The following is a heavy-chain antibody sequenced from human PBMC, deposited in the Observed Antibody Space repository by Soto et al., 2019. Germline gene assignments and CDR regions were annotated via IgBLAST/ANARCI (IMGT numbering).Heavy chain of an antibody. J-gene: IGHJ6*02. CDR1: GFTFSSYG. CDR2: IWYDGSNK. D-gene: IGHD6-19*01. Sequence: SLRLSCAASGFTFSSYGMHWVRQAPGKGLEWVAVIWYDGSNKYYADSVKGRFTISRDNSKNTLYLQMNSLRAEDTAVYYCARGSSGWDLYYYYGMDVWGQGTTVTVSS. V-gene: IGHV3-33*01. CDR3: ARGSSGWDLYYYYGMDV.